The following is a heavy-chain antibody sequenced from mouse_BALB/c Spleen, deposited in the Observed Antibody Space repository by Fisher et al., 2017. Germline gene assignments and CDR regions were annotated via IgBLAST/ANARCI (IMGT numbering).Heavy chain of an antibody. D-gene: IGHD2-4*01. J-gene: IGHJ4*01. V-gene: IGHV1-64*01. Sequence: KFKGKATLTVDKSSSTAYMQLSSLTSEDSAVYYCARSMITTDYYAMDYWGQGTSVTVSS. CDR3: ARSMITTDYYAMDY.